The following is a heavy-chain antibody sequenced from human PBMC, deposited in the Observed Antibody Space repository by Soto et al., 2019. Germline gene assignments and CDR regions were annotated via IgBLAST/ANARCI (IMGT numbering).Heavy chain of an antibody. V-gene: IGHV3-73*01. D-gene: IGHD1-1*01. CDR1: GFTFSGSA. J-gene: IGHJ4*02. CDR2: IRSKANSYAT. Sequence: EVQLVESGGGLVQPGGSLKLSCAASGFTFSGSAMHWVRQASGKGLEWVGRIRSKANSYATAYAASVKGRFTISRDDSNNTAYLQMNSLKTEDTAVYYCTRHTSHWGQGTLVTVSS. CDR3: TRHTSH.